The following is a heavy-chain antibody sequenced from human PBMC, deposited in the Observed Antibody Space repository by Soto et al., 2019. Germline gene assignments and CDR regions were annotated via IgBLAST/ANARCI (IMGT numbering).Heavy chain of an antibody. CDR3: APIWEWVFDE. V-gene: IGHV4-59*08. Sequence: SETLSLTCTVSGGSISSYYWSWIRQPPGKGLEWIGYIYYSGSTNYNPSLKSRVTISVDTSKNQFSLKLSSVTAADTAVYYCAPIWEWVFDEWGQGKLVTVSS. CDR1: GGSISSYY. J-gene: IGHJ4*02. D-gene: IGHD3-3*01. CDR2: IYYSGST.